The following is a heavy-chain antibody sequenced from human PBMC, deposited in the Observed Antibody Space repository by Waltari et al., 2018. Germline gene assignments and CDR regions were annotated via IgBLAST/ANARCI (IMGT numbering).Heavy chain of an antibody. D-gene: IGHD3-22*01. Sequence: QVQLVQSGAEVKKPGSSVKVSCKASGGTFSSYAISWVRQATGQGLEWMGGIIPIFGTANYAQKFQGRVTITTDESTSTAYMELSSLRSEDTAVYYCAISIDRGGSGYDAFDYWGQGTLVTVSS. J-gene: IGHJ4*02. V-gene: IGHV1-69*05. CDR3: AISIDRGGSGYDAFDY. CDR1: GGTFSSYA. CDR2: IIPIFGTA.